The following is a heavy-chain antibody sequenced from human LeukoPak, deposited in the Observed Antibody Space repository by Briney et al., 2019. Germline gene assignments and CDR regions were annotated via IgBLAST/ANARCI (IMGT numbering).Heavy chain of an antibody. CDR3: ARDTYYYGSGSYYDY. CDR2: IYTSGST. CDR1: GGSISSYY. D-gene: IGHD3-10*01. Sequence: SETLSLTCTVSGGSISSYYWSWIRQPAGKVLEWVGRIYTSGSTNYNPSLKSRVTMSVDTSKNQFSLKLSSVTAADTAVYYCARDTYYYGSGSYYDYWGQGTLVTVSS. V-gene: IGHV4-4*07. J-gene: IGHJ4*02.